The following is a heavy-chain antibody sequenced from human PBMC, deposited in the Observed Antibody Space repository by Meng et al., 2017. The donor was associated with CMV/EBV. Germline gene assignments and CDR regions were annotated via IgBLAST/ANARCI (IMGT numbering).Heavy chain of an antibody. V-gene: IGHV3-7*01. CDR2: IKQDGSEK. CDR3: ARGDVPAPPFPYYYGMDV. D-gene: IGHD2-2*01. J-gene: IGHJ6*02. CDR1: GFTFSSYA. Sequence: GESLKISCAASGFTFSSYAMHWVRQAPGKGLEWVANIKQDGSEKYYVDSVKGRFTISRDNAKNSLYLQMNSLRAEDTAVYYCARGDVPAPPFPYYYGMDVWGQGTTVTVSS.